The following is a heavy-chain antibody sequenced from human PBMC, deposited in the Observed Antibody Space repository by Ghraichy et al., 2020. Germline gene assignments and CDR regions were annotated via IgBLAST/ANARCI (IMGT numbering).Heavy chain of an antibody. J-gene: IGHJ6*03. CDR1: GGSISSAGYS. D-gene: IGHD4-23*01. CDR2: IYHSGST. CDR3: ASDSRGNPGDYYYYMDV. V-gene: IGHV4-30-2*01. Sequence: SETLSLTCNVSGGSISSAGYSWSWIRQPPGKGLEWIGYIYHSGSTYYNPSLKSRVTISVDRSKNQFSLQLNSVTAADTAVYYCASDSRGNPGDYYYYMDVWGKGTTVTVSS.